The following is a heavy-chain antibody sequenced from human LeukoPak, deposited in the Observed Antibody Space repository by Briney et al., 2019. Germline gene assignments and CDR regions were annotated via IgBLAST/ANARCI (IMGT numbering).Heavy chain of an antibody. CDR1: GDSVSSNSAA. V-gene: IGHV6-1*01. CDR3: ARGGLAVPSATFDI. J-gene: IGHJ3*02. Sequence: SQTLSLTCAISGDSVSSNSAAWNWIRQSPSRGLEWLGRTYYRSKWYNDYAVSVKSRITINPDTSKDQFSLQLNSVTPEDTAVYYCARGGLAVPSATFDIWGQGTMVTVPS. CDR2: TYYRSKWYN. D-gene: IGHD6-25*01.